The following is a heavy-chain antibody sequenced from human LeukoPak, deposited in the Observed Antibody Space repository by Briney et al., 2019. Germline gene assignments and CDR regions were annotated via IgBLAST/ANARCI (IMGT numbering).Heavy chain of an antibody. CDR1: GFTFSNAW. J-gene: IGHJ6*03. CDR3: TATYGEYYYYYYMDV. D-gene: IGHD4-17*01. Sequence: GGSLRLSCAASGFTFSNAWMSWVRQAPGKGLEWVGRIKSKTDGGTTDYAAPVKGRFTISRDDSNNTLYLQMNSLKTEDTAVYYCTATYGEYYYYYYMDVWGKGTTVTVSS. CDR2: IKSKTDGGTT. V-gene: IGHV3-15*01.